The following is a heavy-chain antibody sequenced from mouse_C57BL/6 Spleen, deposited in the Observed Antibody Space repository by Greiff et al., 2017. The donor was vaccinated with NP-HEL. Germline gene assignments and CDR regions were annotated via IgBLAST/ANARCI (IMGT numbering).Heavy chain of an antibody. V-gene: IGHV6-3*01. CDR2: IRLKSDNYAT. D-gene: IGHD1-1*01. Sequence: DVMLVESGGGLVQPGGSMKLSCVASGFTFSNYWMNWVRQSPEKGLEWVAQIRLKSDNYATHYAESVKGRFTISRDDSKSSVYLQMNNLRAEDTGIYYCTIYYYGSSWYFDVWGTGTTVTVSS. CDR1: GFTFSNYW. J-gene: IGHJ1*03. CDR3: TIYYYGSSWYFDV.